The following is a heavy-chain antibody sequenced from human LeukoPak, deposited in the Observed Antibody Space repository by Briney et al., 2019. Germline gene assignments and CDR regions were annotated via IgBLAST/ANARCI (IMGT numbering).Heavy chain of an antibody. CDR1: GGSISSSY. V-gene: IGHV4-59*01. J-gene: IGHJ6*02. Sequence: SETLPLTCTVSGGSISSSYWSWIRQPPGKGLQWIGHIYYSGSTNFNPSLKSRVTLSLDTSKNQFSLKLISVTAADTAVYYCARGAGKYYFHGMDVWGQGTTVTVSS. CDR2: IYYSGST. CDR3: ARGAGKYYFHGMDV.